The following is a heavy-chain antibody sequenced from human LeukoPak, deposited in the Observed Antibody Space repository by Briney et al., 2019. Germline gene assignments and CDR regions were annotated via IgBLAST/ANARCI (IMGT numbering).Heavy chain of an antibody. D-gene: IGHD6-6*01. V-gene: IGHV3-48*01. CDR3: ARGSIAARPYYFDY. CDR1: GFTFSSYS. Sequence: GGSLRLSCAASGFTFSSYSMNWVRQAPGKGLEWVSYISSSSSTIYYADSVKGRFTISRDNAKNSLYLQMNSLRAEDTAVYYCARGSIAARPYYFDYWGQGTLVTVSS. CDR2: ISSSSSTI. J-gene: IGHJ4*02.